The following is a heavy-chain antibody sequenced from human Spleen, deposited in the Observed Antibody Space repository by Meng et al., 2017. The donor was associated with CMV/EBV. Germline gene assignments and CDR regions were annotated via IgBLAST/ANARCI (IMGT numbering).Heavy chain of an antibody. Sequence: KVSCKASGHTFTGYFVHWVRQAPGQGLEWMGWINPKSGDTNYGQRFQGRVTVTRDTSSSTAFMELSRLTSDDTAVYYCARMADGYNSGWGQGTLVTVSS. CDR2: INPKSGDT. J-gene: IGHJ4*02. CDR3: ARMADGYNSG. D-gene: IGHD5-24*01. V-gene: IGHV1-2*02. CDR1: GHTFTGYF.